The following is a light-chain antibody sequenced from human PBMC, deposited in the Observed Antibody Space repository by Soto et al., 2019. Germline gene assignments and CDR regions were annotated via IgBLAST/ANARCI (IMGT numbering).Light chain of an antibody. CDR1: RSNIGSNG. Sequence: QSVLTQPPSASGTPGQRVTISCSGSRSNIGSNGVNWYQQVPGTAPRLLIYGSTQRHSGVPDRFSGSKSGTSASLAISGLRSEDEADYYCATWDDSLNGPVFGGGTKLTVL. J-gene: IGLJ2*01. CDR3: ATWDDSLNGPV. V-gene: IGLV1-44*01. CDR2: GST.